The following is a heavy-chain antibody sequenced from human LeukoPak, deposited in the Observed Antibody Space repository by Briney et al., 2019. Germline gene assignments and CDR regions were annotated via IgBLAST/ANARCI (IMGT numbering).Heavy chain of an antibody. V-gene: IGHV3-30*18. CDR3: AKGHQLLEY. CDR2: ISYDGRNK. Sequence: GGSLRLSCAASGFTFSSYGMHWVRQAPGKGLEWVAVISYDGRNKYYGDSVKGRFTISRDNSKNTLYLQMNSLRGEDTAVYYCAKGHQLLEYWGQGTLVTVSS. D-gene: IGHD2-2*01. J-gene: IGHJ4*02. CDR1: GFTFSSYG.